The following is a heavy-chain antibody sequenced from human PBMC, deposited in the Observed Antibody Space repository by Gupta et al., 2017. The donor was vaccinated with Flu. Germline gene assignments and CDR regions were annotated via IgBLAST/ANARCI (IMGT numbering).Heavy chain of an antibody. D-gene: IGHD2-15*01. V-gene: IGHV3-7*01. J-gene: IGHJ4*02. CDR2: MKPDGSEK. Sequence: QAPGKGLEWVANMKPDGSEKYYLDSVKGRFTISRDNAKNSVYLQMNSLRAEDTAVYYCARDPGCSGSCYADYWGQGTLVTVSS. CDR3: ARDPGCSGSCYADY.